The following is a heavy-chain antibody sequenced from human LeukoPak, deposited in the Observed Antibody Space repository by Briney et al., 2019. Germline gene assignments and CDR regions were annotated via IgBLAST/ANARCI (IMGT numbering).Heavy chain of an antibody. CDR2: IWYDGSNK. D-gene: IGHD3-22*01. Sequence: GGSLRLSCAASGFPFSTYGMHWVRLAPGKGLEWVAVIWYDGSNKYYADSVKGRFTISRDNANNTLSLQMNSLRPEDTGVYYCARAPSEIGGYYPEYFRHWGQGTLVTVSS. CDR3: ARAPSEIGGYYPEYFRH. CDR1: GFPFSTYG. V-gene: IGHV3-33*01. J-gene: IGHJ1*01.